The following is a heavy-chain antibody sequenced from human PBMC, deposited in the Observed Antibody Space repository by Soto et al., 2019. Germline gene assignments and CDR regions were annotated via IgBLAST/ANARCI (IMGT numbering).Heavy chain of an antibody. J-gene: IGHJ5*02. V-gene: IGHV4-30-4*01. D-gene: IGHD1-20*01. CDR3: ARGWDTRITGTTTWFDP. Sequence: QVQLQESGPGLVKPSQTLSLTCSVSGDSLRSGEYYWTWIRQSPGKGLEWIGFILYGGSTKYNPSLESRLTMAGDRSKNQFSRRLSSVTAADTAVYFCARGWDTRITGTTTWFDPWGPGTLVTVSS. CDR1: GDSLRSGEYY. CDR2: ILYGGST.